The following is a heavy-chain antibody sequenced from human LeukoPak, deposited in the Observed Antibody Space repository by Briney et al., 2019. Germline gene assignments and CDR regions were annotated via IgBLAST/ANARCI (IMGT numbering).Heavy chain of an antibody. CDR1: GASISSYY. Sequence: SETLSLTCTVSGASISSYYWSWIRQPPGKGLEWIGYIHYSGSPNYNPSLKSRVTISIDTSKNQFSLRLSSVTAADTAVYYCTKGGELMNYWGQGTLVTVSS. CDR2: IHYSGSP. V-gene: IGHV4-59*08. CDR3: TKGGELMNY. D-gene: IGHD1-26*01. J-gene: IGHJ4*02.